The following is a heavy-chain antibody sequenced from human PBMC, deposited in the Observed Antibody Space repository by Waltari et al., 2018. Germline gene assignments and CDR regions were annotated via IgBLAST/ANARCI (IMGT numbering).Heavy chain of an antibody. CDR3: ARVGRCGGDCYEGRHFDY. CDR1: GYTFTGYY. D-gene: IGHD2-21*01. Sequence: QVQLVQSGAEVKKPGASVKVSCKASGYTFTGYYMHWVRQAPGQGLEWMGRMKPNRGGTNYAQKFQGRVTMTRDTSISTAYMELSRLRSDDTAVYYCARVGRCGGDCYEGRHFDYWGQGTLVTVSS. CDR2: MKPNRGGT. J-gene: IGHJ4*02. V-gene: IGHV1-2*06.